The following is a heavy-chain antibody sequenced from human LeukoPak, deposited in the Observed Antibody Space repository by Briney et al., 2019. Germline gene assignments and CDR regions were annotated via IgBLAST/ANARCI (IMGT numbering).Heavy chain of an antibody. Sequence: NPGGSLRLSCAASGFTFSSYSMNWFRQAPGKGLEWVSSIDPSSYYIYYGDSVKGRSAISRDNAKNSLYLQINSLRAEDTAVYYCARVSGRLERQSDLDFWGQGTLVTVSS. CDR3: ARVSGRLERQSDLDF. J-gene: IGHJ4*02. D-gene: IGHD1-1*01. CDR2: IDPSSYYI. V-gene: IGHV3-21*01. CDR1: GFTFSSYS.